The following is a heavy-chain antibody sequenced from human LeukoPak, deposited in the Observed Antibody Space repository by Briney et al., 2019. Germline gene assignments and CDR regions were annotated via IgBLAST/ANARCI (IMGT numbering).Heavy chain of an antibody. CDR2: ISSSSSYI. D-gene: IGHD6-6*01. J-gene: IGHJ4*02. V-gene: IGHV3-21*01. CDR1: GFTFSSYG. Sequence: GGSLRLSCASSGFTFSSYGMHWVRQAPGKGLEWVSSISSSSSYIYYADSVKGRFTISRDNAKNSLYLQMNSLRAEDTAVYYCARGLAREPFDYWGQGTLVTVSS. CDR3: ARGLAREPFDY.